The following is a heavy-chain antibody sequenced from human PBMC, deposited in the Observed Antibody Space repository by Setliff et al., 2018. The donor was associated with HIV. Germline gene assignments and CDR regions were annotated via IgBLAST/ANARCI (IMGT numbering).Heavy chain of an antibody. D-gene: IGHD3-3*01. CDR2: IFLGGTT. CDR1: GFTVDSSY. V-gene: IGHV3-53*01. Sequence: PGGSLRLSCTISGFTVDSSYMAWVRQAPGRGLEWVSVIFLGGTTYFADSVKDRFTISRDTSKNTLSLQMNRLRAEDTAVYYCTRARLYYNFWSGYPYYFDHWGQGTLVTVSS. CDR3: TRARLYYNFWSGYPYYFDH. J-gene: IGHJ4*02.